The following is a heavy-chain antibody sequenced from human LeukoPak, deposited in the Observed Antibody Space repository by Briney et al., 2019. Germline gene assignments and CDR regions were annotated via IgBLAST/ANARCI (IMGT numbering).Heavy chain of an antibody. CDR3: AKSRSYTVRDAFEI. J-gene: IGHJ3*02. Sequence: GGSLRLSCAASGFTFSSYDMSWVRQAPGKGLEWVSTITSSGGSTYYADSVKGRFTISRDNSKNTLYLQMNSLRAEDTAVYYCAKSRSYTVRDAFEIWGQGTKVTVSS. D-gene: IGHD3-10*01. CDR1: GFTFSSYD. CDR2: ITSSGGST. V-gene: IGHV3-23*01.